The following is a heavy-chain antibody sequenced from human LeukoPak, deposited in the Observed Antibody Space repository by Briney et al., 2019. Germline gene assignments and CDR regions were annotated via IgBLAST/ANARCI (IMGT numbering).Heavy chain of an antibody. V-gene: IGHV4-39*07. CDR3: ARLAYSIEELDY. Sequence: SETLSLTCTVSGGSISSSSYYWGWIRQPPGKGLEWIGEINHSGSTNYNPSLKSRVTISVDTSKNQFSLKLSSVTAADTAVYYCARLAYSIEELDYWGQGTLVTVSS. D-gene: IGHD6-13*01. CDR1: GGSISSSSYY. J-gene: IGHJ4*02. CDR2: INHSGST.